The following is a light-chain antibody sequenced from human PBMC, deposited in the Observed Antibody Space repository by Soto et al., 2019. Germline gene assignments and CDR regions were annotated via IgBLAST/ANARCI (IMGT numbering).Light chain of an antibody. Sequence: DILMTQSPATLSASVGDRVTITCRASQNIKNWLAWYQHRPGQAPNLLISEGSSLESGVPSTFSGTASGTEFTLTISSLQPDDFATYYCQQYNSFPWTFGQGTKVDIK. CDR3: QQYNSFPWT. J-gene: IGKJ1*01. CDR2: EGS. CDR1: QNIKNW. V-gene: IGKV1-5*01.